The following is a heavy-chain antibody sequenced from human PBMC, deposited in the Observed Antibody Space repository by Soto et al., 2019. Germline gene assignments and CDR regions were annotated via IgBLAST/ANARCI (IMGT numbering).Heavy chain of an antibody. CDR3: AKDSKPQVPAAMDYNWFDP. Sequence: GSLRLSCAASGFTFSSYAMSWVRQAPGKGLEWVSAISGSGGSTYYADSVKGRFTISRDNSKNTLYLQMNSLRAEDTAVYYCAKDSKPQVPAAMDYNWFDPWGQGTLGTVSS. J-gene: IGHJ5*02. V-gene: IGHV3-23*01. CDR1: GFTFSSYA. D-gene: IGHD2-2*01. CDR2: ISGSGGST.